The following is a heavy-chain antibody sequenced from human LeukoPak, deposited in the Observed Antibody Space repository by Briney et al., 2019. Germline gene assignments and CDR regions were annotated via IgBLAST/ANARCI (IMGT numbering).Heavy chain of an antibody. Sequence: GGSLRLSCAASGFTFSSYNMNWVRQAPGKGLEWVSSITSGSSYRFYADSVKGRFTISRDNAKNSLYLQMNSLRAEDTAVYYCAELGITMIGGVWGKGTTVTISS. CDR1: GFTFSSYN. J-gene: IGHJ6*04. V-gene: IGHV3-21*01. CDR3: AELGITMIGGV. CDR2: ITSGSSYR. D-gene: IGHD3-10*02.